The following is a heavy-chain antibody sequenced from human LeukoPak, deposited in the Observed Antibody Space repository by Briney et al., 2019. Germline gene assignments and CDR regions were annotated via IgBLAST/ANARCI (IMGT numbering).Heavy chain of an antibody. V-gene: IGHV4-39*07. CDR3: ARESGYNYGHDAPFGY. CDR2: IYYSGST. D-gene: IGHD5-18*01. Sequence: PSETLSLNCTVSGDSISSSNYCWRWIRQPPGKGLEWIGSIYYSGSTYYNSSLKSRVTISVDTSKNQFSLKLSSVTAADTAVYYCARESGYNYGHDAPFGYWGLGTLVTVSS. CDR1: GDSISSSNYC. J-gene: IGHJ4*02.